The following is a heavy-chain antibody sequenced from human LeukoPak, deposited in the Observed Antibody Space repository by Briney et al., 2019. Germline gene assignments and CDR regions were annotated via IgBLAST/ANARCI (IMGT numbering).Heavy chain of an antibody. Sequence: GGSLRLFCSACGFTFSSYSKNWLRQAPGKGLVWISYISSSSSTIYYADSVKGRFTISRDNAKNSLYLQMNSLRAEDTAVYYCARDKYSSGWYGSSSTWFVPWGQRTLVTVSS. CDR1: GFTFSSYS. J-gene: IGHJ5*02. CDR3: ARDKYSSGWYGSSSTWFVP. CDR2: ISSSSSTI. V-gene: IGHV3-48*04. D-gene: IGHD6-19*01.